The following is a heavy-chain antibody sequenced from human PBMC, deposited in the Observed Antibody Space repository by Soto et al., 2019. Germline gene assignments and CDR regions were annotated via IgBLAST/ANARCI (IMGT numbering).Heavy chain of an antibody. CDR3: ARDNWNYVSAFDI. D-gene: IGHD1-7*01. Sequence: GGSLRLSCAASRFTFSNYAMHWVRQAPGKGLEWVAVIWSDGGNKYYADSVKGRFTISRDNSKNTLYLQMSSLRAEDTAVYYCARDNWNYVSAFDIWGQGTMVTVSS. J-gene: IGHJ3*02. V-gene: IGHV3-33*01. CDR1: RFTFSNYA. CDR2: IWSDGGNK.